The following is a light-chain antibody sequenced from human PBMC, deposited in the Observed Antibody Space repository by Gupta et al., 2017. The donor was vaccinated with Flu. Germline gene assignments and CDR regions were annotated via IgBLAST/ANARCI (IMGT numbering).Light chain of an antibody. V-gene: IGKV1-5*03. CDR1: QSISTW. Sequence: SPSTLSASVGDRVTITCRASQSISTWLAWYQQKPGKAPKLLIYKASTLQSGVPSRFSGSGSGTEFTLTISGLQPDDFATYYCQQDDDTWAFGQGTKVQIK. CDR3: QQDDDTWA. CDR2: KAS. J-gene: IGKJ1*01.